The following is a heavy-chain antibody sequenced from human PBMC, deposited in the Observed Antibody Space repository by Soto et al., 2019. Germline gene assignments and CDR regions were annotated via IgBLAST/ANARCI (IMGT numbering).Heavy chain of an antibody. V-gene: IGHV4-30-2*03. CDR1: GGSISSGGYS. CDR2: IYYSGST. D-gene: IGHD4-17*01. J-gene: IGHJ4*02. CDR3: ARHLRWYIDY. Sequence: SETLSLTCAVSGGSISSGGYSWSWIRQPPGKGLEWIGSIYYSGSTYYNPSLKSRVTISVDTSKNQFSLKLSSVTAADTAVYYCARHLRWYIDYWGQGTLVTVSS.